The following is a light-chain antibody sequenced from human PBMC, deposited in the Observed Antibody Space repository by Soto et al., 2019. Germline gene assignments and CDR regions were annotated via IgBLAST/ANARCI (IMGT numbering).Light chain of an antibody. CDR1: QSVSSSY. J-gene: IGKJ2*01. CDR2: GAS. Sequence: EIVLTQSPGTLSLSPGERATLSCRASQSVSSSYLAWYQQKPGQAPRLLIYGASSRATGIPDRFSGSGSGTDFTLTISRLEPEDFPVYFCQQYGNSPPNTFGPGTKVEIK. V-gene: IGKV3-20*01. CDR3: QQYGNSPPNT.